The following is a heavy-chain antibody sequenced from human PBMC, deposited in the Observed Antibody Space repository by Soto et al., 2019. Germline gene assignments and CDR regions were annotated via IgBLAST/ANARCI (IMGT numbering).Heavy chain of an antibody. D-gene: IGHD6-19*01. CDR2: IIPIFGTA. J-gene: IGHJ6*02. V-gene: IGHV1-69*13. Sequence: SVKVSCKASGGTFSSYAISWVRQAPGQGLEWMGGIIPIFGTANYAQKFQGRVTITADESTSTAYMELSSLRSEDTAVYYCARPKTIAVAGSYYYGMDVWGQGTTVTVSS. CDR3: ARPKTIAVAGSYYYGMDV. CDR1: GGTFSSYA.